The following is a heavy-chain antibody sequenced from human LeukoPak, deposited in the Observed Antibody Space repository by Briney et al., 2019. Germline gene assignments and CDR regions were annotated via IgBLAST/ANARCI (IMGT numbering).Heavy chain of an antibody. D-gene: IGHD2-15*01. CDR3: ARDPAGLSSV. J-gene: IGHJ3*01. V-gene: IGHV3-74*01. Sequence: GGSLRLSCAASGFTFSNYWMPWVRQVPGKGLVWVSRINGDGSSTSYADSVKGRFTISRDNAKNTLYLQMNSLRAEDTAVYYCARDPAGLSSVWGQGTMVTVSS. CDR2: INGDGSST. CDR1: GFTFSNYW.